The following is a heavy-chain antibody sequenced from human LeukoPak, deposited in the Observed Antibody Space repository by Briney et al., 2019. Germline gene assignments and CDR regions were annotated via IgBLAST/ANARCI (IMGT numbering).Heavy chain of an antibody. V-gene: IGHV3-7*01. Sequence: GGSLRLSCAASGFTFSRYWMSWVRQAPGKGLEWVANIKLDGSEKNYVDSVKGRFTISRDNAKNSLYLQMNSLRVEDTAVYYCAKTYCYDSRFDYWGQGTLVTVSS. CDR1: GFTFSRYW. CDR2: IKLDGSEK. D-gene: IGHD3-22*01. J-gene: IGHJ4*02. CDR3: AKTYCYDSRFDY.